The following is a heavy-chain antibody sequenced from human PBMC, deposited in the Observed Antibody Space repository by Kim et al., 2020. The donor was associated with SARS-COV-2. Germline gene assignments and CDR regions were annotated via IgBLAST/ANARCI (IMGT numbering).Heavy chain of an antibody. CDR3: VSGGTVSSSWYPEYFQH. Sequence: ASVKVSCKASGYTFTSYAMNWVRQAPGQGLEWMGWINTNTGNPTYAQGFTGRFVFSLDTSVSTAYLQISSLKAEDTAVYYCVSGGTVSSSWYPEYFQHWGQGTLVTVSS. J-gene: IGHJ1*01. CDR2: INTNTGNP. CDR1: GYTFTSYA. D-gene: IGHD6-13*01. V-gene: IGHV7-4-1*02.